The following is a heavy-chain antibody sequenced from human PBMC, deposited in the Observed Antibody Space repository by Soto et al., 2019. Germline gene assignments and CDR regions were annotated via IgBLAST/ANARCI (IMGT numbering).Heavy chain of an antibody. V-gene: IGHV3-30*03. J-gene: IGHJ4*02. D-gene: IGHD2-8*02. CDR1: GFTVSTYG. CDR2: ISRDGGTK. Sequence: QVQLVESGGGVVQPGRSLRLSCAVSGFTVSTYGMHWVRQAPGKGLEWVAVISRDGGTKYYADSVKGRFTISRDNSRNKLFLEMNSLGGDDMAVYYCTGEGASGYWGQGTLVTVSS. CDR3: TGEGASGY.